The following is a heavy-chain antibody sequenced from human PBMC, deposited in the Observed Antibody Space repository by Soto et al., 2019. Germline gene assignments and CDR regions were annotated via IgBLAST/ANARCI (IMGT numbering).Heavy chain of an antibody. CDR3: ARGVNPNYFGVVTLFDY. J-gene: IGHJ4*02. Sequence: GASVKVSCKASGGTFSSYAISWVRQAPGQGLEWMGGIIPIFGTANYAQKFQGRVTITADESTSTAYMELSSLRSEDTAVYYCARGVNPNYFGVVTLFDYWGQGTLVTVSS. CDR2: IIPIFGTA. CDR1: GGTFSSYA. V-gene: IGHV1-69*13. D-gene: IGHD3-3*01.